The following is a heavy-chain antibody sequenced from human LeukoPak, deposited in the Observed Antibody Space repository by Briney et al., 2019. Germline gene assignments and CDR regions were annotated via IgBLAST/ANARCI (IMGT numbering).Heavy chain of an antibody. CDR1: GFTFTNYA. V-gene: IGHV3-23*01. D-gene: IGHD4-17*01. Sequence: PGGSLRLSCAASGFTFTNYAMTWVRQAPGKGLEWVSGISEGVGNTYYADSVKGRFTISRDHSKNTLYLQMNSLRAEDTALYYCAIREKGTTGRFFDYWGQGTLVTVSS. CDR2: ISEGVGNT. CDR3: AIREKGTTGRFFDY. J-gene: IGHJ4*02.